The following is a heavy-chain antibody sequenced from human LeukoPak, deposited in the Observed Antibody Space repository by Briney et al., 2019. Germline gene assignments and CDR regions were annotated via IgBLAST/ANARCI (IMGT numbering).Heavy chain of an antibody. CDR2: INAGNGNT. Sequence: ASVKVSCKASGYTFTSYAMHWVRQAPGQRLEWMGWINAGNGNTKYSQKFQGRVTITRDTSASTAYMELSSLRSEDTAVYYCARDGAPGYCSGVSCYSFDYWGQGTLVTVSS. J-gene: IGHJ4*02. V-gene: IGHV1-3*01. D-gene: IGHD2-15*01. CDR1: GYTFTSYA. CDR3: ARDGAPGYCSGVSCYSFDY.